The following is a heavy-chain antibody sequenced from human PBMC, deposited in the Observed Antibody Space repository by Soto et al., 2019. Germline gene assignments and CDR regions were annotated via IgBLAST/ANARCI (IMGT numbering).Heavy chain of an antibody. Sequence: QLQLQESGPGLVKPSETLSLTCTVSGGSISSSSYYWGWIRQPPGKGLEWIGSIYYSGSTYYNPSLKVGVTIPEDTSKNLFPLKLSSVPAADPAVYYCARHRFWSGYSLPAPYYFDYWGQGTLVTVSS. D-gene: IGHD3-3*01. V-gene: IGHV4-39*01. J-gene: IGHJ4*02. CDR3: ARHRFWSGYSLPAPYYFDY. CDR2: IYYSGST. CDR1: GGSISSSSYY.